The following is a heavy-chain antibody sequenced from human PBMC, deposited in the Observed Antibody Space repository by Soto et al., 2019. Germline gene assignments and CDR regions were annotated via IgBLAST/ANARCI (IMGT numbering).Heavy chain of an antibody. CDR2: IWYDGSNK. V-gene: IGHV3-33*01. CDR3: ASDGFSKGIWGSYRCSRQGYYFDY. D-gene: IGHD3-16*02. Sequence: QVQLVESGGGVVQPGRSLRLSCAASGFTFSSYGMHWVRQAPGKGLEWVAVIWYDGSNKYYADSVKGRFTISRDNSKNTLFLQMNSLSGEDTAVYYCASDGFSKGIWGSYRCSRQGYYFDYWGQGTLVTVSS. CDR1: GFTFSSYG. J-gene: IGHJ4*02.